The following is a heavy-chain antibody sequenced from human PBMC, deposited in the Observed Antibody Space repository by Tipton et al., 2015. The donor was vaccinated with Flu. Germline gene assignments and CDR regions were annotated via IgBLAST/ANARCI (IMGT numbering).Heavy chain of an antibody. V-gene: IGHV4-4*07. Sequence: TLSLTRTVSGDSISNYYWGWIRQPAGKGLQWIGRIYTSGSTYYNPSLKSRVTISTDTSKNQLSLKVTSVTAADTAVYYCARSLEDQLEAFDVWGQGTMVTVSS. CDR3: ARSLEDQLEAFDV. D-gene: IGHD2-2*01. J-gene: IGHJ3*01. CDR1: GDSISNYY. CDR2: IYTSGST.